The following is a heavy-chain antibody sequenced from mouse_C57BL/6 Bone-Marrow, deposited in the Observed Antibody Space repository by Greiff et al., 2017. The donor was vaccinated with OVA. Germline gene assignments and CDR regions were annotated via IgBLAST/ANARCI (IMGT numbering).Heavy chain of an antibody. CDR2: INPSNGGT. J-gene: IGHJ1*03. CDR3: ARRGYYDPWYFDV. D-gene: IGHD2-4*01. V-gene: IGHV1-53*01. Sequence: QVQLQQSGAELVKPGASVKISCKASGYAFSSYWMNWVKQRPGQGLEWIGNINPSNGGTNYNEKFKSKATLTVDKSSSTAYMQLSSLTSEDSAVYYCARRGYYDPWYFDVWGTGTTVTVSS. CDR1: GYAFSSYW.